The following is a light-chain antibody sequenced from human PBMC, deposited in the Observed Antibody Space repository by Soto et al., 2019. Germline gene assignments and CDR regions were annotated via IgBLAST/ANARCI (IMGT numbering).Light chain of an antibody. CDR3: QQYHTYPWT. V-gene: IGKV1-5*03. CDR2: KAS. Sequence: DIQMTQSPSTLSASVGDRVTITCRASQSISSWLAWYQQKTGKAPKLLIYKASSLESGVPSRFSGSGSGTEFTLTISSLQPGDFATYYCQQYHTYPWTFGQGTNVEIK. CDR1: QSISSW. J-gene: IGKJ1*01.